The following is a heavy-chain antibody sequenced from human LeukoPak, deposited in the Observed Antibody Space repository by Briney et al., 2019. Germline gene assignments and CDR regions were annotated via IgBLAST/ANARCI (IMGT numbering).Heavy chain of an antibody. CDR1: GFTFSSYS. CDR3: ARDGLEYFRDSSGYPSY. D-gene: IGHD3-22*01. V-gene: IGHV3-21*01. CDR2: VSTGSNYI. Sequence: GGSLRLSCTASGFTFSSYSLNWVRQAPGKGLEWVSSVSTGSNYIYYADSVKGRFTISRDNDKNSLYLQMNSLRVEDTAVYYCARDGLEYFRDSSGYPSYWGQGTLVTVSS. J-gene: IGHJ4*02.